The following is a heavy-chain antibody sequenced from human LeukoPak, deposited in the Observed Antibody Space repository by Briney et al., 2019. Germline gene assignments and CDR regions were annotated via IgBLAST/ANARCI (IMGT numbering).Heavy chain of an antibody. CDR1: GFTFNTYE. V-gene: IGHV3-48*03. CDR3: SRVYSSSPGKGMDV. CDR2: ISSSGGTM. D-gene: IGHD6-6*01. Sequence: GGSLRLSCAASGFTFNTYEMNWVRQAPGKGLEWVSSISSSGGTMYYADSVKGRFTISRDNAKNSLCLQMNSLRAEDTAIYYCSRVYSSSPGKGMDVWGQGTTVTVSS. J-gene: IGHJ6*02.